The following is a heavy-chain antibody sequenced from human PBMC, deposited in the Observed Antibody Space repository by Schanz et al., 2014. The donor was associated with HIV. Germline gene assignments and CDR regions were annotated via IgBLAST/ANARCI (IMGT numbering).Heavy chain of an antibody. CDR3: AKGWRGYSISSLVDY. CDR1: GFTFSSYG. D-gene: IGHD6-6*01. J-gene: IGHJ4*02. CDR2: ISHDGSKK. V-gene: IGHV3-30*18. Sequence: QVQLVESGGGVVQPGRSLRLSCAASGFTFSSYGMYWVRQAPGKGLEWVAVISHDGSKKYYADSVRGRITISRDNSKNTLYLQINSLRADDTAVYYCAKGWRGYSISSLVDYWGQGSLVTVSS.